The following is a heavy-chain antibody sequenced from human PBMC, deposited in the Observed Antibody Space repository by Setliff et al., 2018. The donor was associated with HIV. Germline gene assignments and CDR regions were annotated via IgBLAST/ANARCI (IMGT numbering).Heavy chain of an antibody. CDR1: GDSMSSGGYF. Sequence: PSETLSLTCSVSGDSMSSGGYFWGWIRQTPGKGLEWIGNIYYTGFAYYNPSLKSRVTISLDTSKTHFYLNLTSVTDADTAVYFCAREGRGDPAVATTRIDYWGQGKLVTVSS. CDR3: AREGRGDPAVATTRIDY. J-gene: IGHJ4*02. D-gene: IGHD1-1*01. CDR2: IYYTGFA. V-gene: IGHV4-39*02.